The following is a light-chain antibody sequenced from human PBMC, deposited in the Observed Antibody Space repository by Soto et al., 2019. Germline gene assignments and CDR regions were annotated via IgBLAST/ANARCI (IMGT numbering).Light chain of an antibody. CDR2: GAS. Sequence: EIVMTQSPATLSVSPGERATLSCRASQSISSKLAWYQQKPGQAPRLHIYGASARATGIPARFSGSGSGTEFTLTISSLQSEEFAFYYCQQYNNWPETFGQGTKVEIK. J-gene: IGKJ1*01. CDR3: QQYNNWPET. V-gene: IGKV3-15*01. CDR1: QSISSK.